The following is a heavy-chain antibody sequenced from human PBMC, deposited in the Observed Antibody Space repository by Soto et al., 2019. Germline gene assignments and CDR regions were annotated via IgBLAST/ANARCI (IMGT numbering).Heavy chain of an antibody. J-gene: IGHJ3*02. D-gene: IGHD2-2*01. CDR1: GFTFSSYG. CDR2: IWFDGSDK. CDR3: ARLYCSSTSCYSVGAFDI. V-gene: IGHV3-33*01. Sequence: PGGSLRLSCAASGFTFSSYGMHWVRQAPGKGLEWVALIWFDGSDKYYTDSVKGRFTISRDNSKGTLYLQMNSLRAEDTAVYYCARLYCSSTSCYSVGAFDIRGQGTMVTVSS.